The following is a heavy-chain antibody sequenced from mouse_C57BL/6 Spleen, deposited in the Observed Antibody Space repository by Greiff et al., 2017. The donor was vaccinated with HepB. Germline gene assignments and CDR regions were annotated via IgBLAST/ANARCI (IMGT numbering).Heavy chain of an antibody. Sequence: EVKLMESGGDLVKPGGSLKLSCAASGFTFSSYGMSWVRQTPDKRLEWVATISSGGSYTYYPDSVKGRFTISRDNAKNTLYLQMSSLKSEDTAMYYCASFITTENYWGQGTTLTVSS. CDR1: GFTFSSYG. D-gene: IGHD1-1*01. CDR2: ISSGGSYT. J-gene: IGHJ2*01. CDR3: ASFITTENY. V-gene: IGHV5-6*01.